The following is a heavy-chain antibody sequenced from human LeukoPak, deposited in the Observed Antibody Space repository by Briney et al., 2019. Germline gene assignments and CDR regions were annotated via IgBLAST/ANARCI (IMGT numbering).Heavy chain of an antibody. V-gene: IGHV3-48*02. CDR3: AADGEYAFLV. Sequence: PGGSLRLSCAASGFTFSTYSMNWVRQAPGKGLEWISYIKSSGTTRYYADSVRGRFTVSRDNAKNSLSLQMDSLRDEDTAVYYCAADGEYAFLVWGQGTMVTVSS. CDR2: IKSSGTTR. D-gene: IGHD5-24*01. CDR1: GFTFSTYS. J-gene: IGHJ3*01.